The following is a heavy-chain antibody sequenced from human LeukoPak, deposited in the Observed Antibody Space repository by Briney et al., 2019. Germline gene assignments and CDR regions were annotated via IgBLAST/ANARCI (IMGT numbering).Heavy chain of an antibody. CDR3: ARSGWPYYFDY. CDR1: GFTFGSYW. D-gene: IGHD3-22*01. J-gene: IGHJ4*02. V-gene: IGHV3-74*01. Sequence: AGGSLRLSCAASGFTFGSYWMHWVRHAPGKGLVWVSRIHSDGSSTSYADSVRGRFTISRDDAKSTLYLQMNSLRAEDTAVYYCARSGWPYYFDYWGQGTLVTVSS. CDR2: IHSDGSST.